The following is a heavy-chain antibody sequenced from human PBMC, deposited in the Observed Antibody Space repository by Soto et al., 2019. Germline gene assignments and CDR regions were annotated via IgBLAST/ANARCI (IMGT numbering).Heavy chain of an antibody. J-gene: IGHJ4*01. CDR2: ISYGRAHI. CDR3: ARGHRDGSYWGLDY. D-gene: IGHD1-26*01. Sequence: GGSLRLSCAGSGFTFGRYTINWVRQAPGKGLEWVSSISYGRAHISYVDSVKGRFTISRDDANNLVYLQMNSLRVEDTAVYYCARGHRDGSYWGLDYWGRGTAVTVSS. CDR1: GFTFGRYT. V-gene: IGHV3-21*01.